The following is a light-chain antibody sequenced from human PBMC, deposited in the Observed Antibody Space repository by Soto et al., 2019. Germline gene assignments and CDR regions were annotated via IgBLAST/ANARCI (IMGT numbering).Light chain of an antibody. CDR3: QHYDNTPPSVT. V-gene: IGKV3-20*01. Sequence: EIVWTQSPDTLSLSPGERATLSCRASQSVSSDYLVWYQQKPGQAPRLLIYGASRRATGIPDRFSGGGSGTDFILNISRLEPEDFAVYYCQHYDNTPPSVTFGPGTKVDIK. J-gene: IGKJ3*01. CDR2: GAS. CDR1: QSVSSDY.